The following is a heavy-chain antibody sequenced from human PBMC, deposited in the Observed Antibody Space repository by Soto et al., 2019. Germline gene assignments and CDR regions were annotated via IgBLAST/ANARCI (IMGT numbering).Heavy chain of an antibody. J-gene: IGHJ4*02. V-gene: IGHV3-23*01. CDR2: TRGSGDTT. CDR3: AKMVHGGYVSYFDS. D-gene: IGHD5-12*01. CDR1: GFTFTSYA. Sequence: SLRVSWEASGFTFTSYARSWVRQAAGKRLERVSATRGSGDTTYYANSVKDRFTISRDNSEKRLYLPMNSMRAEDTAVYYCAKMVHGGYVSYFDSWGQGTLVTVSS.